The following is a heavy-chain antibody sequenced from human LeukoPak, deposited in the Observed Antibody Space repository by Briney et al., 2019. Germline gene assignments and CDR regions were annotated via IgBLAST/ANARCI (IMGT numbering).Heavy chain of an antibody. V-gene: IGHV3-9*01. Sequence: PGRSLRLSCAASGFTFADYAIHWVRQAPGKGLERVSGITWNSGSIVYADSVKGRFTISRDNAKKSLYLQVNSLRAEDTALYYCAKDKGRGYSYLDYCGQGTLVTVSS. J-gene: IGHJ4*02. D-gene: IGHD5-18*01. CDR2: ITWNSGSI. CDR1: GFTFADYA. CDR3: AKDKGRGYSYLDY.